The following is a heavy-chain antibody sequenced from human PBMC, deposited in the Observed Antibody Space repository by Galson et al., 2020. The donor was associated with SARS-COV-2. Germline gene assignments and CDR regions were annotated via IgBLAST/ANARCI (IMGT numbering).Heavy chain of an antibody. J-gene: IGHJ6*02. D-gene: IGHD5-18*01. Sequence: NSAGSLRLSCAASGFTFSSFGMNWVRQAPGKGLEWVSSSSSSSSYIYYADSVKGRFTISRDNAKNSLYLQMNGLRAEDTAVYYCARVWAGNSYGNYGMDVWGQGTTVTVSS. V-gene: IGHV3-21*06. CDR3: ARVWAGNSYGNYGMDV. CDR1: GFTFSSFG. CDR2: SSSSSSYI.